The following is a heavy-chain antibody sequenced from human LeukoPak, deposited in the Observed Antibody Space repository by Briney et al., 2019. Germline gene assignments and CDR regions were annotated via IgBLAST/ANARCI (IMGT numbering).Heavy chain of an antibody. CDR2: ISSGSNTI. CDR1: GFTFSTYS. V-gene: IGHV3-48*02. Sequence: QPGGSLRLSCAASGFTFSTYSMNWVRQAPGKGLEWVSYISSGSNTIYYADSMRGRFTISRDNAKNSLFLQMSSLRDEDTAVYYCATTGGAAAGFYFDNWGQGTLVTVSS. D-gene: IGHD6-13*01. J-gene: IGHJ4*02. CDR3: ATTGGAAAGFYFDN.